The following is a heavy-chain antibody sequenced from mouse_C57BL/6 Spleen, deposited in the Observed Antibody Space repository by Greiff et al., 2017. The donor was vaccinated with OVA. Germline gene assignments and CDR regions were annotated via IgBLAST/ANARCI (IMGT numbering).Heavy chain of an antibody. CDR2: IAPETGGT. Sequence: VQLQQSGAELVRPGASVTLSCKASGYTFTDYEMHWVKQTPVHGLEWIGAIAPETGGTAYNQKFKGKAILTADKSSSTAYMELRSLTSEDSAVYYCTSGGSRDAMDYWGQGTSVTVSS. CDR3: TSGGSRDAMDY. V-gene: IGHV1-15*01. J-gene: IGHJ4*01. D-gene: IGHD1-1*01. CDR1: GYTFTDYE.